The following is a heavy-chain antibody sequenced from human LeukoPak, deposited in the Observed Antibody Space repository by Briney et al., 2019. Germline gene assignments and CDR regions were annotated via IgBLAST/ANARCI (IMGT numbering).Heavy chain of an antibody. D-gene: IGHD3-22*01. CDR2: ISGSGGNT. Sequence: PGGSLRLSCAASGFTFANYAMSWVRQAPGKGLEWVSTISGSGGNTYYADPVKGRFPISRDNSKNTLYLQMNSLRAEDTAVYYCEKDEAYHYDSRGYHPSYFDYWGQGTLVTVSS. V-gene: IGHV3-23*01. J-gene: IGHJ4*02. CDR3: EKDEAYHYDSRGYHPSYFDY. CDR1: GFTFANYA.